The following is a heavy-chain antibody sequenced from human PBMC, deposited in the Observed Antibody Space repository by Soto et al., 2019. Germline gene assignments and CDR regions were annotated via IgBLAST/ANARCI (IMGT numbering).Heavy chain of an antibody. J-gene: IGHJ6*02. Sequence: QVTLKESGPVLVQPTETLTLTCTVSGFSLSNSRMGVSWIRQPPGKALEWLAHIFSNDEKSYSTSLMSRLTISKATCKSQVLFTMTNMDPVDTATYCGARMGAILGYGMDVWGQGTTVTVSS. D-gene: IGHD3-3*01. CDR1: GFSLSNSRMG. CDR2: IFSNDEK. CDR3: ARMGAILGYGMDV. V-gene: IGHV2-26*01.